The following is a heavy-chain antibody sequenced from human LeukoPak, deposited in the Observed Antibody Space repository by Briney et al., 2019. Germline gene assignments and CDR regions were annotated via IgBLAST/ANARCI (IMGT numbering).Heavy chain of an antibody. V-gene: IGHV3-7*01. CDR3: ARDPTTGGAAAGTC. Sequence: GGSLRLSCAASGFTFSSYWMSWVRQAPGKGLEWVANIKQDGSEKYYVDSVKGRFTISRDNAKNSLYLQMNSLRAEDTAVYYCARDPTTGGAAAGTCWGQGTLVTVSS. CDR1: GFTFSSYW. J-gene: IGHJ4*02. D-gene: IGHD6-13*01. CDR2: IKQDGSEK.